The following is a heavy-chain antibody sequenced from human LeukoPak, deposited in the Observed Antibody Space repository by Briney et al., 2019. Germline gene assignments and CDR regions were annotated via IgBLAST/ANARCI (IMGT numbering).Heavy chain of an antibody. V-gene: IGHV1-18*04. J-gene: IGHJ4*02. D-gene: IGHD3-22*01. Sequence: ASVKVSCKTSGYSFTAFYIHWVRQAPGHGLEWMGWISAYNGNTDYAEKLQGRVTTTTDTSTSTGYMELRSLRSDDTAVYYCARVDSGGYYPFDYWGQGTLVTVSS. CDR1: GYSFTAFY. CDR2: ISAYNGNT. CDR3: ARVDSGGYYPFDY.